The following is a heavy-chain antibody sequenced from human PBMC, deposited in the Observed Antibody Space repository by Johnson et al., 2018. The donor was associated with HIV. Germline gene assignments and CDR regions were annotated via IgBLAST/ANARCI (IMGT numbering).Heavy chain of an antibody. CDR3: ASPKTPTRVVRGAFDI. D-gene: IGHD3-10*01. J-gene: IGHJ3*02. Sequence: VQLVESGGGLIQPGGSLRLSCAASGFTVSSNYMSWVRQAPGKGLEWVSVIYSGGTIYYADSVKGRFTISRDNAKNSLYLQMNSLRAEDTAVYYCASPKTPTRVVRGAFDIWGQGTMVTVSS. CDR1: GFTVSSNY. V-gene: IGHV3-53*03. CDR2: IYSGGTI.